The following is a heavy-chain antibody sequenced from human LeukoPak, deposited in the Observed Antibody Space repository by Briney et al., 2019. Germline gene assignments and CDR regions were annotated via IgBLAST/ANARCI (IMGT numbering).Heavy chain of an antibody. CDR2: ISSSSSYI. CDR1: GFTFSSYS. V-gene: IGHV3-21*01. Sequence: GGSLRLSCAASGFTFSSYSMNWVRQAPGKGLEWVSSISSSSSYIYYADSVKGRFTISRDNAKNSLYLQMNSLRAEDTAVYYCASLEERGYKDAFDIWGQGTVVTVSS. J-gene: IGHJ3*02. CDR3: ASLEERGYKDAFDI. D-gene: IGHD5-18*01.